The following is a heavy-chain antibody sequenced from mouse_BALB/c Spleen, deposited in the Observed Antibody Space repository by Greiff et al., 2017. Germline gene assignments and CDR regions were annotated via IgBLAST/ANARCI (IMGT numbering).Heavy chain of an antibody. CDR2: IHYSGST. CDR1: GYSITSGYS. J-gene: IGHJ3*01. D-gene: IGHD2-3*01. Sequence: EVLLVESGPDLVKPSQSLSLTCTVTGYSITSGYSWHWIRQFTGNKLEWMGYIHYSGSTNYNPSLKSRISITRDTSKNKFFLQLNSVTTEDTATYYCAREKDGYSWFAYWGQGTLVTVSA. V-gene: IGHV3-1*02. CDR3: AREKDGYSWFAY.